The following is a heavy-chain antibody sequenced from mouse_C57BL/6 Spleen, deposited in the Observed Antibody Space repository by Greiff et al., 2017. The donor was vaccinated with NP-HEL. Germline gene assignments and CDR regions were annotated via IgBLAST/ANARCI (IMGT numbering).Heavy chain of an antibody. D-gene: IGHD2-4*01. CDR2: IHPNSGST. Sequence: QVQLQQPGAELVKPGASVKLSCKASGYTFTSYWMHWVKQRPGQGLEWIGMIHPNSGSTNYNEKFRGKATLTVDKSSSTAYMQLSSLTSEDSAVYYCARPHYDYDSWFAYWGQGTLVTVSA. V-gene: IGHV1-64*01. CDR1: GYTFTSYW. CDR3: ARPHYDYDSWFAY. J-gene: IGHJ3*01.